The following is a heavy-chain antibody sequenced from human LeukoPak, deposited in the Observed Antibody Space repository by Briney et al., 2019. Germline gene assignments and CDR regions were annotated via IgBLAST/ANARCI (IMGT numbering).Heavy chain of an antibody. CDR1: GFTFSSYG. CDR3: AKEYSSELDY. V-gene: IGHV3-33*06. CDR2: IWFDGSNK. J-gene: IGHJ4*02. D-gene: IGHD6-19*01. Sequence: GRSLRLSCAASGFTFSSYGMHWVRQAPGKGLEWVAVIWFDGSNKYYADSVKGRFTISRDNPKNTLYLQMNSLRAEDTAVYYCAKEYSSELDYWGQGTLVTVSS.